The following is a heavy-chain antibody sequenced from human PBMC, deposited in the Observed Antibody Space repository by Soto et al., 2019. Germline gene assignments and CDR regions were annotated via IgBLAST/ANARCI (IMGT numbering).Heavy chain of an antibody. CDR1: GHTFAKYG. CDR3: ARSGGGNYWGNWFDP. D-gene: IGHD7-27*01. J-gene: IGHJ5*02. V-gene: IGHV1-18*01. Sequence: QVQLVQSGAEVKKPGASVKVSCKASGHTFAKYGITWVRQAPGQGFEWMGWISAYNGNTKYAQTFQGRVTMTTDTSTTIAYMELRSLISDDTAVYYCARSGGGNYWGNWFDPWGQGTLVTVSS. CDR2: ISAYNGNT.